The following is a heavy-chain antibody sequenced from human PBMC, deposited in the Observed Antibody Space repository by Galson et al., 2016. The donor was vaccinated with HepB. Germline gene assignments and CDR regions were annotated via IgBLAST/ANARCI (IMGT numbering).Heavy chain of an antibody. J-gene: IGHJ6*02. D-gene: IGHD2-15*01. CDR1: GGTFRNHA. Sequence: SVKVSCKASGGTFRNHAFSWVRQAPGQGLEWMGGIVPDFGRPNYAQKFQGRVTVTADESTRTVYMELSSLRPEDTAVYYCATKPRYCSGENCYYFGMDVWGQGTTVTVSS. CDR3: ATKPRYCSGENCYYFGMDV. CDR2: IVPDFGRP. V-gene: IGHV1-69*13.